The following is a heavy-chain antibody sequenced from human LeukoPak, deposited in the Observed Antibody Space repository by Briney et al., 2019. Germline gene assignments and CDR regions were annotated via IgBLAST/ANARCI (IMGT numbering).Heavy chain of an antibody. J-gene: IGHJ4*02. Sequence: GASVKVSCKASGGTFSSYAISWVRQAPGQGLEWMGRIIPILGIANYAQKFQGRVTITADKSTSTAYMELSSLRSEDTAVYYCVVVTAIRPVVYFDYWGQGTLVTVSS. CDR1: GGTFSSYA. V-gene: IGHV1-69*04. D-gene: IGHD2-21*02. CDR3: VVVTAIRPVVYFDY. CDR2: IIPILGIA.